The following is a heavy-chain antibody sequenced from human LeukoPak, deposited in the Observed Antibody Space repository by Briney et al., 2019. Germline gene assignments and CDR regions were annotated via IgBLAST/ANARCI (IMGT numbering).Heavy chain of an antibody. J-gene: IGHJ4*02. D-gene: IGHD6-13*01. Sequence: QPGRSLRLSCAASGFTFSSYGMHRVRQAPGKGLEWVAVISYDGSNKYYADSVKGRFTISRDNSKNTLYLQMNSLRAEDTAVYYCAKEITEGIFDYWGQGTLVTVSS. CDR1: GFTFSSYG. CDR3: AKEITEGIFDY. V-gene: IGHV3-30*18. CDR2: ISYDGSNK.